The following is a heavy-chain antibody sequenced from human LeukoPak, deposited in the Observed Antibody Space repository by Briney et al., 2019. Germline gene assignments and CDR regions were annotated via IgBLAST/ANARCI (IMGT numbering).Heavy chain of an antibody. D-gene: IGHD6-13*01. CDR3: AKDSPTAADGH. V-gene: IGHV3-23*01. Sequence: GGSLRLSCAASGFTFSSYAMSWVRQAPGKGLEWVSTTTGLGDNTHYADSVKGRFTFSRDNSKNTLYLQMNNLGVDDTAVYYCAKDSPTAADGHWGQGTLVTVSS. CDR1: GFTFSSYA. J-gene: IGHJ4*02. CDR2: TTGLGDNT.